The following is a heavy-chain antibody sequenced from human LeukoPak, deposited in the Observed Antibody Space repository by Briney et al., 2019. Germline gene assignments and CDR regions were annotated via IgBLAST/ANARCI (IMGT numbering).Heavy chain of an antibody. CDR1: GITFSHAW. V-gene: IGHV3-15*01. J-gene: IGHJ4*02. D-gene: IGHD1-26*01. Sequence: GGSLRLSCAGSGITFSHAWMNWVRQAPGKGLEWVGRIKTKTEGATTDYAAPVKGRFTVSRDDSKNTLYLQMNSLKTEDTAVYYCTTGSVEGYWGQGTLVSVSS. CDR2: IKTKTEGATT. CDR3: TTGSVEGY.